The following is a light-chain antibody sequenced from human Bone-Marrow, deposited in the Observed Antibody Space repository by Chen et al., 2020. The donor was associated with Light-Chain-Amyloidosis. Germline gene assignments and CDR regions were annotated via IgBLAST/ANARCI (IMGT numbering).Light chain of an antibody. V-gene: IGLV3-21*02. J-gene: IGLJ3*02. CDR1: NIGSTS. Sequence: SYVLTQPSSLSVAPGQTAPIACGGNNIGSTSVHWYQQTPGQAPLLVVYDDSDRPSGIPERLSGSNSGNTATLTISRFEAGDEADYYCQVWDRSSDRPVFGGGTKLTVL. CDR3: QVWDRSSDRPV. CDR2: DDS.